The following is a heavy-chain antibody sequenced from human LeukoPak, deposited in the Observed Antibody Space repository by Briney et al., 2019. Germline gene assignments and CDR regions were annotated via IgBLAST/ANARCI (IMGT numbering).Heavy chain of an antibody. V-gene: IGHV4-59*01. J-gene: IGHJ4*02. CDR3: ARAPPIAAAGTGMSVDY. CDR1: GGSISSYY. CDR2: IYYSGST. Sequence: PSETLSLTCTVSGGSISSYYWSWIRQPPGKGLEWIGYIYYSGSTNYNPSLKSRVTISVDTSKNQFSPKLSSVTAADTAVYYCARAPPIAAAGTGMSVDYWGQGTLVTVSS. D-gene: IGHD6-13*01.